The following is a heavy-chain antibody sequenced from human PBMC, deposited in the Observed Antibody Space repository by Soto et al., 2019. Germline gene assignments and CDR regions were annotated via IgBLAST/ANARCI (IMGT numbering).Heavy chain of an antibody. V-gene: IGHV3-43*01. CDR2: ITWDGGGT. CDR3: AKDITVRRIVGTHSPHDY. D-gene: IGHD1-26*01. J-gene: IGHJ4*02. CDR1: GFTFDDYT. Sequence: GGSLRLSCAASGFTFDDYTMHWVRQAPGKGLEWVSLITWDGGGTDYADSVKGRFTISRDNSKTSLYLQMNSLRTEDTALYYCAKDITVRRIVGTHSPHDYWGQGTLVIVSS.